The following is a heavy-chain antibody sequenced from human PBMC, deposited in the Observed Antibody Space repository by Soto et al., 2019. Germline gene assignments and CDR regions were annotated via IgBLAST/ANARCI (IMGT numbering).Heavy chain of an antibody. D-gene: IGHD3-22*01. CDR2: IDPTDSYV. J-gene: IGHJ4*01. Sequence: PGESLKISCNGSGYSFTTYWISWVRQMPGKGLEWMGRIDPTDSYVNYSPSLQGHVTISADKSISTAYLQWSSLKASDAAMYYCVRQDDSSGYYSFFDYWGQGNQVTVSS. CDR1: GYSFTTYW. CDR3: VRQDDSSGYYSFFDY. V-gene: IGHV5-10-1*01.